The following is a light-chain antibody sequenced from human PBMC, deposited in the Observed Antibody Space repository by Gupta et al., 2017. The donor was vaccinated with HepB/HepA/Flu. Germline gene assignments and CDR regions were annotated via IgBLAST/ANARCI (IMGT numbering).Light chain of an antibody. CDR1: QSVGSN. CDR3: QQDNNWHL. J-gene: IGKJ1*01. CDR2: DAS. V-gene: IGKV3-15*01. Sequence: DIVVTQSPVTLSLSPGGRATLSCRASQSVGSNLAWYQQKPGQAPRLLIYDASNRAAGTPDRFSGSGSGTEFTLTSNSRQSEDFAVYYLQQDNNWHLFGQGTKVEI.